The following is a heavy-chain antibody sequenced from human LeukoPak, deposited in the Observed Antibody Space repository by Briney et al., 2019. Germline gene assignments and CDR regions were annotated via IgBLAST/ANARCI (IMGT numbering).Heavy chain of an antibody. CDR1: GFTFSSYA. Sequence: GASLRLSCAASGFTFSSYAMSWVRQAPGKGLEWVSAISGSGGSTYYADSVKGRFTIPRDNSKNTLYLQMNSLRAEDTAVYYCAKQVNYYGSGIPMDVWGQGTTVTVSS. J-gene: IGHJ6*02. CDR2: ISGSGGST. V-gene: IGHV3-23*01. D-gene: IGHD3-10*01. CDR3: AKQVNYYGSGIPMDV.